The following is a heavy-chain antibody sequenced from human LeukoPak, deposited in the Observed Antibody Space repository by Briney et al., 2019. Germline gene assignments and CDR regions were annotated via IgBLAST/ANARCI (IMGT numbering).Heavy chain of an antibody. Sequence: GGSLRLSCAASGFTFSSYEMNWVRQAPGKGLEWVSYISSSGSTIYYADSVKGRFTISRDNAKNSLYLQMNSLRAEDTAVYCCAREGGSGSYYNAAIDYWGQGTLVTVSS. CDR3: AREGGSGSYYNAAIDY. CDR1: GFTFSSYE. D-gene: IGHD3-10*01. CDR2: ISSSGSTI. V-gene: IGHV3-48*03. J-gene: IGHJ4*02.